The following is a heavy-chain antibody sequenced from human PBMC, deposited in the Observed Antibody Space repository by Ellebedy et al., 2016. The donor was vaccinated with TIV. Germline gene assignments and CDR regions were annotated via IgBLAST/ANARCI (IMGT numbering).Heavy chain of an antibody. J-gene: IGHJ6*02. CDR2: ISSNGGST. CDR1: GFTFSSYA. CDR3: ARVSMDV. Sequence: LSLTCAASGFTFSSYAMHWVRQAPGKGLEYVSAISSNGGSTYYANSVKGRFTISRDNSKNTLYLQMGSLRAEDMAVYYCARVSMDVWGQGTTVTVSS. V-gene: IGHV3-64*01.